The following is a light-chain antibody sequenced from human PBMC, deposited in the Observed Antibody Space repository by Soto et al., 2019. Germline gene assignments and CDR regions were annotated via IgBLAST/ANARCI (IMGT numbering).Light chain of an antibody. V-gene: IGKV1-5*03. CDR2: KAS. CDR1: QSISSW. J-gene: IGKJ1*01. CDR3: QQYNSYPWT. Sequence: DIQMTQSPSTLSASVGDRVTITCRASQSISSWLAWYQQKPGKAPKLLIYKASSLESGVPSRFRGSGSATEFTLTISSLQPDEFATYYCQQYNSYPWTFGQGTKVEIK.